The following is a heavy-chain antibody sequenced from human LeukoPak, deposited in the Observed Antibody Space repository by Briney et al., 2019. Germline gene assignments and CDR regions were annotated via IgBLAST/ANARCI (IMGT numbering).Heavy chain of an antibody. CDR1: GFTFSSYL. J-gene: IGHJ4*02. CDR2: VNSDGSST. V-gene: IGHV3-74*01. CDR3: ARGENYDSSGYGKLDY. D-gene: IGHD3-22*01. Sequence: GGSLRLSCVAPGFTFSSYLMHWVRQAPGKGLVWVSRVNSDGSSTSYADSVKGRFTISRDNAKNTLYLQMNSLRAEDTAVYYCARGENYDSSGYGKLDYWGQVTLVTVSS.